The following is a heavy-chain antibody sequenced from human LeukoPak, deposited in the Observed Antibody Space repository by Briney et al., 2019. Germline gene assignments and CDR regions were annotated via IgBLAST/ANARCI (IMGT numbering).Heavy chain of an antibody. CDR2: IISSGGVT. V-gene: IGHV3-23*01. Sequence: GGSLRLSCAASGFPFSSYAMSWVRQAPGKGLEWVSSIISSGGVTYYADSVKGRFTISRDNSKNTVYLQMDSLRAEDSAVYFCAKNAGYSYGLYYFDYWGQGTLVTVSS. CDR1: GFPFSSYA. D-gene: IGHD5-18*01. CDR3: AKNAGYSYGLYYFDY. J-gene: IGHJ4*02.